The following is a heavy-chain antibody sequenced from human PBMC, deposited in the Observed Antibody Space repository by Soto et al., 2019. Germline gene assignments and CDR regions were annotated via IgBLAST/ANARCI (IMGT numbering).Heavy chain of an antibody. D-gene: IGHD3-10*01. CDR3: ARRGIRGVHFDY. CDR2: TCWDDAK. J-gene: IGHJ4*02. V-gene: IGHV2-5*02. CDR1: GFSLSISGMC. Sequence: QITLKESGRTLVKPTQTLTLSCTFSGFSLSISGMCVVWIRQPPGKALAWLALTCWDDAKRYSPSLKSRLAISGDSSKSQVVLTMTTMDPVDTATYSCARRGIRGVHFDYWGQGTLVTVSS.